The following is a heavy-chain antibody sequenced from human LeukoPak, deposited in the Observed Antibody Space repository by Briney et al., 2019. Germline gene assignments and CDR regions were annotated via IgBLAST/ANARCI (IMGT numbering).Heavy chain of an antibody. CDR2: IYHSGST. CDR3: ARTKSGGGFFDY. Sequence: NPSETLSLTCAVSGYSISSGYYWGWIRQPPGKGLERIGSIYHSGSTYYNPSLKSRVTISVDTSKNQFSLKLSSVTAADTAVYYCARTKSGGGFFDYWGQGTLVTVSS. J-gene: IGHJ4*02. V-gene: IGHV4-38-2*01. CDR1: GYSISSGYY. D-gene: IGHD1-26*01.